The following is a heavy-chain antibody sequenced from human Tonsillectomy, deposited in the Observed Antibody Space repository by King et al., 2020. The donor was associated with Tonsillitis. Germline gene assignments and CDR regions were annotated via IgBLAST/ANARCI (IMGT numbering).Heavy chain of an antibody. J-gene: IGHJ4*02. Sequence: EVQLVESGGGLVKPGGSLRLSCAASGFTFSTYSMNWVRQAPGKGLEWVSSIRSTSYYIYYADSVKGRFTISRDNAKNPLYLQMNSLRAEDTAVYYCARGHDGSTFDYWGQGILVTVSS. D-gene: IGHD3-22*01. V-gene: IGHV3-21*01. CDR2: IRSTSYYI. CDR3: ARGHDGSTFDY. CDR1: GFTFSTYS.